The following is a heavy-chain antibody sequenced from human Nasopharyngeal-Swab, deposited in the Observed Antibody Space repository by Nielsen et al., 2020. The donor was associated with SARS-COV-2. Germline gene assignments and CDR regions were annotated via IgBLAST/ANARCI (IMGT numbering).Heavy chain of an antibody. CDR3: ARDQEDFWRGYYTRDDDFDI. CDR2: INSDGSST. CDR1: GFTFSSYW. D-gene: IGHD3-3*01. Sequence: ESPKIPCAASGFTFSSYWMYWVRQAPGKGLVWVSRINSDGSSTSYADSVKGRFTISRDNAKNTLYLQMNSLRAEDTAVYYWARDQEDFWRGYYTRDDDFDIWGQGTMVTVSS. V-gene: IGHV3-74*01. J-gene: IGHJ3*02.